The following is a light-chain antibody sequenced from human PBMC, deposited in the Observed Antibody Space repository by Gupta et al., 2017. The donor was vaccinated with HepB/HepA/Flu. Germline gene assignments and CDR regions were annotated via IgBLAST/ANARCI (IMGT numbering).Light chain of an antibody. CDR3: QQRSYWPIT. J-gene: IGKJ4*01. CDR2: DAS. V-gene: IGKV3-11*01. Sequence: EIVLTQSPATLSLSPGERATLSCRASQSVSSYLAWYQQKPGQAPRLLIYDASNRATGIPARISGSGSETEFTLTISSREPEDFAVYYCQQRSYWPITFGGGTXVDIK. CDR1: QSVSSY.